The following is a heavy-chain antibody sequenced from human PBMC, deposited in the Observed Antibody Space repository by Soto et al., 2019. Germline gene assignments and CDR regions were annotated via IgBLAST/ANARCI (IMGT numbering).Heavy chain of an antibody. J-gene: IGHJ4*02. CDR3: ARAESSSGCHDY. CDR1: GGSMTNSDYD. D-gene: IGHD6-19*01. Sequence: PSETLSLTCAVSGGSMTNSDYDWDWIRRPPGEGLEWIGTIYYGGGTYYNPSLKSRVTISVDTSKNHFSLRLSSVTAADTAVYYCARAESSSGCHDYWGQGTLVTVPS. V-gene: IGHV4-39*02. CDR2: IYYGGGT.